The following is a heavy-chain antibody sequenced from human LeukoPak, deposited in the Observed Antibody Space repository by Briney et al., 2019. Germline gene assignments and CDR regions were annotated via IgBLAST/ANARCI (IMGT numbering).Heavy chain of an antibody. CDR2: INPSGGST. J-gene: IGHJ4*02. Sequence: ASVKVSCKASGYTFTSYYMHWVRQAPGQGLEWMGIINPSGGSTSYAQKFQGRVTITADESTSTAYMELSSLRSEDTAVYYCASGSGSYSEDDYWGQGTLVTVSS. D-gene: IGHD3-10*01. V-gene: IGHV1-46*01. CDR3: ASGSGSYSEDDY. CDR1: GYTFTSYY.